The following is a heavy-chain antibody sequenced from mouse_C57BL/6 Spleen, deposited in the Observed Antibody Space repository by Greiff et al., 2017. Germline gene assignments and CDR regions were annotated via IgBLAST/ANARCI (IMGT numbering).Heavy chain of an antibody. Sequence: QVQLQQSGAELVKPGASVKLSCKASGYTFTSYWMQWVKQRPGQGLEWIGEIDPSDSYTNYHQKFKGKGTLTVDTSSSTAYMQLSSLTSEDSAVDYCARKGVYSDCAMDYWGQGTSVTVSS. J-gene: IGHJ4*01. CDR3: ARKGVYSDCAMDY. D-gene: IGHD2-12*01. CDR1: GYTFTSYW. V-gene: IGHV1-50*01. CDR2: IDPSDSYT.